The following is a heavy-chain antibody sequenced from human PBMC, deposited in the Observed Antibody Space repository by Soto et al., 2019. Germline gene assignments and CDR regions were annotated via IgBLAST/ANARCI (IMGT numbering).Heavy chain of an antibody. D-gene: IGHD2-21*02. Sequence: SVKVSCKASGGAFSIYAISWVRKAPGQGLEWMGGIIPIFGTANYAQKFQGRVTITADESTSTAYMELSSLRSEDTAVYYCATVVTRDYYYYGMDVWGQGTTVTVSS. J-gene: IGHJ6*02. CDR3: ATVVTRDYYYYGMDV. CDR1: GGAFSIYA. V-gene: IGHV1-69*13. CDR2: IIPIFGTA.